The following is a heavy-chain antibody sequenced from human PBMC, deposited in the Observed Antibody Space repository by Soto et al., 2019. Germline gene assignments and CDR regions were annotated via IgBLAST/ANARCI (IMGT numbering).Heavy chain of an antibody. V-gene: IGHV1-69*13. Sequence: SVKVSCKASGGTFSSYAISWVRQAPGQGLEWMGGIIPIFGTANYAQKFQGRVTITADESTSTAYMELSSLRSEDTAVYYCAREGERYLASYSDYRGKGTLVTVSS. CDR3: AREGERYLASYSDY. CDR2: IIPIFGTA. J-gene: IGHJ4*02. D-gene: IGHD1-1*01. CDR1: GGTFSSYA.